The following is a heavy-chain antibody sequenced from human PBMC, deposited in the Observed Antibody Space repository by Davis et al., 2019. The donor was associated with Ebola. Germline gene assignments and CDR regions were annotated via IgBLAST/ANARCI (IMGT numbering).Heavy chain of an antibody. CDR1: GFTFSNFW. D-gene: IGHD2-21*01. CDR3: ARDQAYCGGDCFIYYYYYMDV. V-gene: IGHV3-74*01. J-gene: IGHJ6*03. Sequence: HTGGSLRLSCAASGFTFSNFWMHWVRQAPGKGLVCVSRINNDGSITNYADSVKGRFTISRDNSKNTLYLQMNSLRAEDTAVYYCARDQAYCGGDCFIYYYYYMDVWGKGTTVTVSS. CDR2: INNDGSIT.